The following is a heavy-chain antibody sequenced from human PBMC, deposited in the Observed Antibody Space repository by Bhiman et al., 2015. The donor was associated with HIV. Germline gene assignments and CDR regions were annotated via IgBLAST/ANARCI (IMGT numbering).Heavy chain of an antibody. Sequence: EVQLVESGGGLVKPGGSLRLSCTGSGFSLSTYTMNWVRQAPGKGLEWVSSISSSSSYIYYADSVKGRFTISRDNVKNSLYLQMNSLRAEDTGVYNCARDQAREVNGMDVWGQGTTVTVSS. V-gene: IGHV3-21*03. CDR2: ISSSSSYI. D-gene: IGHD3-10*01. CDR1: GFSLSTYT. CDR3: ARDQAREVNGMDV. J-gene: IGHJ6*02.